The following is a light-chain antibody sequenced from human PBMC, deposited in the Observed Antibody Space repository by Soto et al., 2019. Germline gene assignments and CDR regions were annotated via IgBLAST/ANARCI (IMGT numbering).Light chain of an antibody. Sequence: QSALAQPPSASGSPGQSVTISCTGTSSVVGGYNYVSWYQRHPGKAPKLMIYEVSKRPSGVPDRFSGSKSGNTASLTVSGLQAEDEADYYCSSYAGSNNYVFGTGTKVTVL. J-gene: IGLJ1*01. CDR3: SSYAGSNNYV. CDR1: SSVVGGYNY. CDR2: EVS. V-gene: IGLV2-8*01.